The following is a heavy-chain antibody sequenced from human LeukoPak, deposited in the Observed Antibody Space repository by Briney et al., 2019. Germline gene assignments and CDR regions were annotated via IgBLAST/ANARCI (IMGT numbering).Heavy chain of an antibody. CDR2: IRYDGSSK. J-gene: IGHJ4*01. V-gene: IGHV3-30*02. D-gene: IGHD3-9*01. CDR3: AKDQPYKWWDRETLTGYYDY. Sequence: GGSLRLSCVGSEFTFSSYGMHWVRQAPGKGLEWVTFIRYDGSSKYYADSVKGRFTISRDNSKNTLFLQMDSLRVEDTAVYYCAKDQPYKWWDRETLTGYYDYCGQGTLVTVSS. CDR1: EFTFSSYG.